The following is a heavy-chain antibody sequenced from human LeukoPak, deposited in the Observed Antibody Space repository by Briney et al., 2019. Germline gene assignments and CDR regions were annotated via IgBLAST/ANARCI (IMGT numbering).Heavy chain of an antibody. CDR1: GGSISSSSYY. V-gene: IGHV4-39*07. Sequence: SETLSLTCTVSGGSISSSSYYWGWIRQPPGKGLEWIGSIYYSGSTYYNPSLKSRVIISVDTSKSQFSLKLTSVTAADTALYFCARGHSYYYYYMDVWGKGTTVSVSS. J-gene: IGHJ6*03. CDR2: IYYSGST. CDR3: ARGHSYYYYYMDV.